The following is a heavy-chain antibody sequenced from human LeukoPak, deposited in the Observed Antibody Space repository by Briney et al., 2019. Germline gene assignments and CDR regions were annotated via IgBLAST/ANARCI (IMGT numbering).Heavy chain of an antibody. J-gene: IGHJ4*02. D-gene: IGHD2-21*02. CDR1: GFTFDDYG. V-gene: IGHV3-23*01. CDR2: INWNGGGT. CDR3: ARLNAISDY. Sequence: QPGGSLRLSCAASGFTFDDYGLSWVRQAPGKGLEWVSTINWNGGGTYYADSVKGRFTISRDNSKNTLYLQMNSLRAEDTAVYYCARLNAISDYWGQGTLVTVSS.